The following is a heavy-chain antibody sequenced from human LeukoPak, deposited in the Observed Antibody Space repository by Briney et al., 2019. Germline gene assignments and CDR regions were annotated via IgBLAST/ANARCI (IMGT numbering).Heavy chain of an antibody. V-gene: IGHV1-69*13. CDR3: ASVEPTSGSSWYPPPLD. D-gene: IGHD6-13*01. CDR1: GGTFSSYA. Sequence: ASVKVSCKASGGTFSSYAISWVRQAPGQGLEWMGGIIPIFGTANYAQKFQGRVTITADESTSTAYMELSSLRSEDTAVYYCASVEPTSGSSWYPPPLDWGQGTLVTVSS. J-gene: IGHJ4*02. CDR2: IIPIFGTA.